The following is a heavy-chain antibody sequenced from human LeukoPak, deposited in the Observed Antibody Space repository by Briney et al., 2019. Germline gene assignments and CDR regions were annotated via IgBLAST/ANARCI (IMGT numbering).Heavy chain of an antibody. J-gene: IGHJ4*02. CDR1: GFTFSSYW. Sequence: PGGSLRLSCAASGFTFSSYWMSWVRQAPGKGLEWVANIKQDGSEKYYVDSVKGRFTISRDNAKNSLYLQMNSLRAEDTAVYYCARDRTIMVRGPHPFDYWGQGTLVTVSS. CDR2: IKQDGSEK. CDR3: ARDRTIMVRGPHPFDY. V-gene: IGHV3-7*03. D-gene: IGHD3-10*01.